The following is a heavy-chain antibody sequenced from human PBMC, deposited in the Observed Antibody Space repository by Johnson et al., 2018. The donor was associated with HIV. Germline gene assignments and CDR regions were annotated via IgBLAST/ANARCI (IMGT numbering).Heavy chain of an antibody. D-gene: IGHD2/OR15-2a*01. Sequence: QVQLVESGGGVVQPGRSLRLSCAASGFTFSSYAMHWVRQAPGKGLEWVAVIWYDGSNKYYTDSVKGRFTISRDNSKNTLHLQMNSLRTEDTAVYYCVRGRISTVGVDLRGGGFDIWGQGTLVTVSS. CDR3: VRGRISTVGVDLRGGGFDI. V-gene: IGHV3-30*04. CDR2: IWYDGSNK. CDR1: GFTFSSYA. J-gene: IGHJ3*02.